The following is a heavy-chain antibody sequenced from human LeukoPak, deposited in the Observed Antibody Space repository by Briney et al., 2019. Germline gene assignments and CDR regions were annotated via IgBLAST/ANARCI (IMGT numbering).Heavy chain of an antibody. CDR3: ARGRGSGWYDFDY. CDR1: GYTFTGYY. V-gene: IGHV1-2*02. D-gene: IGHD6-19*01. Sequence: GASVKVSCKASGYTFTGYYMHWVRQAPGQGLGWMGWINPNSGGTNYAQKFQGRVTMTRDTSISTAYMELSRLRSDDTAVYYCARGRGSGWYDFDYWGQGTLVTVSS. J-gene: IGHJ4*02. CDR2: INPNSGGT.